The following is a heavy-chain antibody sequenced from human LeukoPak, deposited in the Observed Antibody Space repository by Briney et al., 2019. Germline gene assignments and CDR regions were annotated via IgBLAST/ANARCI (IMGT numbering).Heavy chain of an antibody. CDR2: IYTSGST. Sequence: SETLSLTCTVSGGSISSSSYYWGWIRQPPGKGLEWIGRIYTSGSTNYNPSLKSRVTISVDTSKNQFSLKLSSVTAADTAVYYCARTTYSSSSGGYYYYYMDVWGNGTTVTVSS. D-gene: IGHD6-6*01. CDR3: ARTTYSSSSGGYYYYYMDV. V-gene: IGHV4-61*02. CDR1: GGSISSSSYY. J-gene: IGHJ6*03.